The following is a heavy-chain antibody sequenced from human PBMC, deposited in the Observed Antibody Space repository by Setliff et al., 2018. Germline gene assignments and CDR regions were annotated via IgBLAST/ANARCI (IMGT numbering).Heavy chain of an antibody. CDR2: FAPEVGEI. CDR1: GYSLKDSS. D-gene: IGHD4-17*01. CDR3: ARYGAKLAIEE. V-gene: IGHV1-24*01. Sequence: ASVKVSCKVSGYSLKDSSMHWVRQVPGKGLEWMGGFAPEVGEIIYVQEFQGRVTMTADTSTDTAYMQVSGLRSEDTAVYFCARYGAKLAIEEWGQGTLVTVSS. J-gene: IGHJ4*02.